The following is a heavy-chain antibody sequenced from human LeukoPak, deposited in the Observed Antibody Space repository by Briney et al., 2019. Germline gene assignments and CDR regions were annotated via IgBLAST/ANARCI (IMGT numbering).Heavy chain of an antibody. CDR2: INHSGST. Sequence: PSETLSLTCAVYGGSFSGYYWSWIRQPPGKGLEWIGEINHSGSTNYNPSLKSRVTISVDTPKNQFSLKLSSVTAADTAVYYCARADYGDYGPYYFDYWGQGTLVTVPS. CDR3: ARADYGDYGPYYFDY. V-gene: IGHV4-34*01. CDR1: GGSFSGYY. D-gene: IGHD4-17*01. J-gene: IGHJ4*02.